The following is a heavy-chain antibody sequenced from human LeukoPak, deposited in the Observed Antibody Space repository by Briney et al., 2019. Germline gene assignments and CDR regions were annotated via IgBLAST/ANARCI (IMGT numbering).Heavy chain of an antibody. D-gene: IGHD3-10*01. CDR2: ISNNGGST. Sequence: GGSLRLSCSASGFTFSSSAMHWVRQAPGKGLVYVSSISNNGGSTYYADSVKGRFTISRDNSKNTVFLQMSSLRAEDTAVYYCVARFGALFWGQGTLVTVSS. CDR3: VARFGALF. CDR1: GFTFSSSA. J-gene: IGHJ4*02. V-gene: IGHV3-64D*06.